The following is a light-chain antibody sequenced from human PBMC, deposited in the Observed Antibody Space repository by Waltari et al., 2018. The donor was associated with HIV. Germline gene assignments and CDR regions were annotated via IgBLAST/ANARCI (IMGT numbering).Light chain of an antibody. CDR2: GAS. CDR1: QGISTW. CDR3: QQTNGFLLT. J-gene: IGKJ4*01. Sequence: IQMTQSPRFMSAFVGDRVTITFRASQGISTWLAWYQQKPGKVPQLLIHGASSLHSGVPSRFNGSGSGTQCSLTISSLQSEDFATYYCQQTNGFLLTFGGGTTVE. V-gene: IGKV1-12*01.